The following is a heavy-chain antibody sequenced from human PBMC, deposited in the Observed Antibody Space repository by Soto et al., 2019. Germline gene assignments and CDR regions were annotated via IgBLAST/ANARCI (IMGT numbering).Heavy chain of an antibody. J-gene: IGHJ6*02. Sequence: GASVEDFYTASGGAFNSSSISFVRPAPGQGLEWMGGILPIFGTANYAQKFQGRVTITADESTSTAYMELSSLRSEDTAVYYGARTYYNYYYGMDVWGQGTTVTVSS. CDR3: ARTYYNYYYGMDV. D-gene: IGHD3-10*01. CDR1: GGAFNSSS. CDR2: ILPIFGTA. V-gene: IGHV1-69*13.